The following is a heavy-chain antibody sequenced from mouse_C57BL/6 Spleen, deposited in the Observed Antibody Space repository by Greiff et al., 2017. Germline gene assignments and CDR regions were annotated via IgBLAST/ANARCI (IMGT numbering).Heavy chain of an antibody. CDR1: GFSLTSYA. D-gene: IGHD4-1*01. CDR3: SRNSPPANWDY. Sequence: VKLMESGPGLVAPSQSLSITCTVSGFSLTSYAISWVRQPPGKGLEWLGVIWTGGGTNDNSALQSRQSISKDNSKSQDFLNMNSLQTDDTARYYCSRNSPPANWDYWGQGTTLTVSS. V-gene: IGHV2-9-1*01. J-gene: IGHJ2*01. CDR2: IWTGGGT.